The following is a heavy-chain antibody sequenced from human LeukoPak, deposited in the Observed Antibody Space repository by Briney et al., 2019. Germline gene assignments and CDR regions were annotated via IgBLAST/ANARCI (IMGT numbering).Heavy chain of an antibody. CDR3: ARRVELDYFDY. Sequence: SETLSLTCAVYGGSFSGYYWSWIRQPPGKGLEWIGEINHSGSTNYNPSLKSRVTISVDTSKNQFSLKLSSVTAADTAVYYCARRVELDYFDYWGQGTLVTVSS. CDR1: GGSFSGYY. D-gene: IGHD6-6*01. V-gene: IGHV4-34*01. J-gene: IGHJ4*02. CDR2: INHSGST.